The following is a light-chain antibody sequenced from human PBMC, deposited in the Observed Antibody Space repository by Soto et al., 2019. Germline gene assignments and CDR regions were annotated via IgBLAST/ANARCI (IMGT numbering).Light chain of an antibody. Sequence: DVLMTQSPSTLSASVGDTVTISCRASHNMKNWLAWYRQKPGKAPELLIYEASSLESGVPSRFSGRGFGTEFSLTISSLQPDDFATYYCQQYNDNFGGGTRVEI. J-gene: IGKJ4*01. CDR1: HNMKNW. CDR3: QQYNDN. CDR2: EAS. V-gene: IGKV1-5*03.